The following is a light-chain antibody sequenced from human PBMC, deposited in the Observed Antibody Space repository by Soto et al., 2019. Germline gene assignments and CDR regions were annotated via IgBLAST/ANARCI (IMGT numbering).Light chain of an antibody. CDR3: QQYGSSPLT. V-gene: IGKV3-20*01. CDR2: GAS. Sequence: EIVLTQSPGTLSLSPGERATLSCRASKSVSSSYLAWYQQKPGQAPRLLIYGASSRATGIPDRFSGSGSGTDFTLTISRLEPEDFAVYYGQQYGSSPLTFGGGTKVDIK. CDR1: KSVSSSY. J-gene: IGKJ4*01.